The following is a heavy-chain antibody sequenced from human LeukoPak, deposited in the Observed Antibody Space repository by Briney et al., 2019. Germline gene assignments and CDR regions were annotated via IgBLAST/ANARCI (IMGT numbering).Heavy chain of an antibody. D-gene: IGHD1-26*01. CDR3: ARAGATSEGLDY. V-gene: IGHV3-33*08. CDR1: GFTFSTYA. CDR2: IWYDGSNK. J-gene: IGHJ4*02. Sequence: GGSLRLSCAASGFTFSTYAMSWVRQAPGKGLEWVAVIWYDGSNKYYADSVKGRFTISRDNSKNTLYLQMNSLRAEDTAVYYCARAGATSEGLDYWGQGTLVTVSS.